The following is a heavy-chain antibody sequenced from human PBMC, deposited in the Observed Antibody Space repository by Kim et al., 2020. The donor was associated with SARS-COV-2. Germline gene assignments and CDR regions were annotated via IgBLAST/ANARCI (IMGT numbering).Heavy chain of an antibody. V-gene: IGHV1-3*01. CDR2: INAGNGNT. CDR3: ARTHLTQLGYCSGGSCPDSNSYAFDI. Sequence: ASVKVSCKASGYTFTSYAMHWVRQAPGQRLEWMGWINAGNGNTKYSQKFQGRVTITRDTSASTAYMELSSLRSEDTAVYYCARTHLTQLGYCSGGSCPDSNSYAFDIWGQGTMVTVSS. J-gene: IGHJ3*02. D-gene: IGHD2-15*01. CDR1: GYTFTSYA.